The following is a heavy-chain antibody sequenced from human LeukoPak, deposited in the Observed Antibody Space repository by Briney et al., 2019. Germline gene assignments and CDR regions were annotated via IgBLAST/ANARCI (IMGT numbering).Heavy chain of an antibody. CDR1: GYTLTKLS. CDR2: FDPEDGET. CDR3: AARQLWSSQYYFDY. D-gene: IGHD5-18*01. Sequence: ASVKVSCKVSGYTLTKLSMHWVRQAPGKGLEGMGGFDPEDGETIYAQKFQGRVTMTEDTSTDTAYMELSSLRSEDTAVYYCAARQLWSSQYYFDYWGQGTLVTVSS. J-gene: IGHJ4*02. V-gene: IGHV1-24*01.